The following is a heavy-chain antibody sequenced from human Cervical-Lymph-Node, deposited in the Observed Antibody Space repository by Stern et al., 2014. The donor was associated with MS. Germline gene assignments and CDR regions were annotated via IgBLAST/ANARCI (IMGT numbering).Heavy chain of an antibody. CDR1: GYTFTSYG. CDR2: LSAYNGNT. D-gene: IGHD5-18*01. V-gene: IGHV1-18*04. CDR3: TTSRGYSYGFVYFDY. J-gene: IGHJ4*02. Sequence: VQLEESGAEVKKPGASVKVSCKASGYTFTSYGISWVRQAPGQGLEWMGWLSAYNGNTNYAQKLQGGGTMTTATSTSTAYMELRSLRSDDTAVYYCTTSRGYSYGFVYFDYWGQGTLVTVSS.